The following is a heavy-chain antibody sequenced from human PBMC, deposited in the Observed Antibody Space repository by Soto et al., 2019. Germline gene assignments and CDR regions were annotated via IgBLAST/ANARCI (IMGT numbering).Heavy chain of an antibody. V-gene: IGHV3-30-3*01. CDR2: ISYDGSNK. CDR1: GFTFSSYA. Sequence: QVQLVESGGGVVQPGRSLRLSCAASGFTFSSYAMHWVRQAPGKGLEWVAVISYDGSNKYYADSVKGRFTISRDNSKNTLYLQMNSLRAEDTAVYYCARLAYYDFWSCYYTTWGYFDYWGQGTLVTVSS. J-gene: IGHJ4*02. D-gene: IGHD3-3*01. CDR3: ARLAYYDFWSCYYTTWGYFDY.